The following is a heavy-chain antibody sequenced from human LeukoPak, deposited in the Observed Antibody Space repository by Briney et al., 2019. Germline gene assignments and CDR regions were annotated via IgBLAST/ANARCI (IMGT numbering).Heavy chain of an antibody. Sequence: PSETLSLTCTVPGGSISSYYWSWIRQPPGKGLEWIGYIYYSGSTNYNPSLKSRVTISADTSKNQFSLKLSSVTAADTAVYYCASGYYGYFDYWGQGTLVTVSS. D-gene: IGHD3-22*01. CDR3: ASGYYGYFDY. V-gene: IGHV4-59*01. CDR1: GGSISSYY. CDR2: IYYSGST. J-gene: IGHJ4*02.